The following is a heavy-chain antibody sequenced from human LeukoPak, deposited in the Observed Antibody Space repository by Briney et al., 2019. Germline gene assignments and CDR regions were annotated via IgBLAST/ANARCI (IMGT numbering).Heavy chain of an antibody. CDR2: IYYSGST. CDR3: ARHADSGLWFGELLHLDY. V-gene: IGHV4-59*01. Sequence: SETLSLTCTVSGGSISSYYWNWIRQPPGKGLEWIGYIYYSGSTNYNPSLKSRVTTSVDTSKNQFSLKLSSVTAADTAVYYCARHADSGLWFGELLHLDYWGQGTLVTVSS. D-gene: IGHD3-10*01. J-gene: IGHJ4*02. CDR1: GGSISSYY.